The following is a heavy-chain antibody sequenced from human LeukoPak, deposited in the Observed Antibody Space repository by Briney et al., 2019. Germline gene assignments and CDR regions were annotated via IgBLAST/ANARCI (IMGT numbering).Heavy chain of an antibody. CDR1: GYTFTGHY. CDR2: IYPPSGDR. CDR3: ARSVDAFDL. V-gene: IGHV1-2*02. Sequence: ASVKVSCKASGYTFTGHYLHWVRQAPGQGLEWVGWIYPPSGDRKYAQKFQGRVTMTRDTSTSTAYMDLSSLISDDTAVYYCARSVDAFDLWGQGTMVTVSS. J-gene: IGHJ3*01.